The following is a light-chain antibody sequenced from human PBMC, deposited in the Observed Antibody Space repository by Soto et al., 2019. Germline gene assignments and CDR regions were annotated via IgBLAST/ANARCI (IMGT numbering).Light chain of an antibody. CDR2: NTN. J-gene: IGLJ3*02. V-gene: IGLV8-61*01. CDR1: SGSVSNSYF. CDR3: ALFMGGGISL. Sequence: QTVVTREPSFSVSPGGTVTLTCTLSSGSVSNSYFPSWYQQTPGQAPRTLIYNTNSRSSGVPDRFSASILGNKAALTITGAQADDESDYYCALFMGGGISLFGGGTKLTVL.